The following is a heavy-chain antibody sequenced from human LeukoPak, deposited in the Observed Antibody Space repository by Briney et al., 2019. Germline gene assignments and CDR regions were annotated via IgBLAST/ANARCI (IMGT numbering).Heavy chain of an antibody. J-gene: IGHJ4*02. V-gene: IGHV3-66*01. CDR1: GFTVSSNY. Sequence: SGGSLRLSCAASGFTVSSNYMSWVRQAPGKGLEWVSVIYSGGSTYYAGSVKGRFTISRDNSKNTLYLQMNSLRAEDTAVYYCARGGPSGSKDYWGQGTLVTVSS. CDR3: ARGGPSGSKDY. D-gene: IGHD1-26*01. CDR2: IYSGGST.